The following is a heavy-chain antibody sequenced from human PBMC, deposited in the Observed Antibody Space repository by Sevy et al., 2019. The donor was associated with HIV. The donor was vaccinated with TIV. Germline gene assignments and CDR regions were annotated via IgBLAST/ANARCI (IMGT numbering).Heavy chain of an antibody. Sequence: GGSLRLSCAASEFTVSSSYMSWVRQAPGKGLEWVSILYSGGSTYYAASVKGRVTVPRANSKNTLYLQMNSLRAEDTAVYYCARAGTGSYRAYFDYWGQGTLVTVSS. CDR2: LYSGGST. V-gene: IGHV3-53*01. D-gene: IGHD1-26*01. CDR3: ARAGTGSYRAYFDY. CDR1: EFTVSSSY. J-gene: IGHJ4*02.